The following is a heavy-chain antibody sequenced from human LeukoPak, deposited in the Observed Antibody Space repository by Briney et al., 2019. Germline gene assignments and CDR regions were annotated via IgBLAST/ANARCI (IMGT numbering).Heavy chain of an antibody. Sequence: GGSLRLSCAASGFTFTSYWMHWVRQAPGKGLVWVSRINTDGSSTTYPDSVKGRFTISRDNAKNTLYLQMNSLRAEDTAAYYCARATSGYYDYWGQGTLVTVSS. J-gene: IGHJ4*02. CDR1: GFTFTSYW. CDR2: INTDGSST. CDR3: ARATSGYYDY. D-gene: IGHD2-15*01. V-gene: IGHV3-74*01.